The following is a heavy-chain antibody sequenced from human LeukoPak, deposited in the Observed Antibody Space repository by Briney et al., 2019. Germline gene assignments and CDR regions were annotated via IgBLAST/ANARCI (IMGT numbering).Heavy chain of an antibody. CDR2: IGGGSSTI. D-gene: IGHD4-11*01. V-gene: IGHV3-48*01. CDR3: AKTVYSYYDY. CDR1: GFTFSTYS. J-gene: IGHJ4*02. Sequence: PGGSLRLSCAASGFTFSTYSMNWVRQAPGKGLEWVSYIGGGSSTIYYADSVKGRFTISRDNAKNSLYLQMNSLTAEDTAVYYCAKTVYSYYDYWGQGTLVTVSS.